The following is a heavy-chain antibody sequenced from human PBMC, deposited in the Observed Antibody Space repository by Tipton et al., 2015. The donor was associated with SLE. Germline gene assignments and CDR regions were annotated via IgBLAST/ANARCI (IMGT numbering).Heavy chain of an antibody. CDR3: ARGWDYLDQAGIDY. Sequence: TLSLTCAVYGGSFNIYYWNWIRQSPGKGLEWIGEINHSGSTNYNPSLKSRVTISVDTSKNQFSLKLSSVTAADTAVYYCARGWDYLDQAGIDYWGQGTLVTVSS. D-gene: IGHD1-7*01. CDR1: GGSFNIYY. J-gene: IGHJ4*02. V-gene: IGHV4-34*01. CDR2: INHSGST.